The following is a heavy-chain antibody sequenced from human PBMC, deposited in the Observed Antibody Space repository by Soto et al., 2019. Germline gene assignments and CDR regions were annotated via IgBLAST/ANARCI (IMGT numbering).Heavy chain of an antibody. CDR3: ARFRRQLRFLEWSTPSGAFDI. CDR2: MNPNSGNT. D-gene: IGHD3-3*01. Sequence: ASVKVSCKASGYTFTSYDINWVRQATGQGLEWMGWMNPNSGNTGYAQKFQGRVTMTRNTSISTAYMELSSLRSEDTAVYYCARFRRQLRFLEWSTPSGAFDIWGQGTMVTVSS. CDR1: GYTFTSYD. J-gene: IGHJ3*02. V-gene: IGHV1-8*01.